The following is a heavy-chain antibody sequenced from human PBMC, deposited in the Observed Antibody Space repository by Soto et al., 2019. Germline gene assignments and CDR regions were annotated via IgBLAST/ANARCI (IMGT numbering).Heavy chain of an antibody. CDR2: ISSSSSYI. D-gene: IGHD6-19*01. Sequence: GGSLRLSCAASGFTFSSYSMNWVRQAPGKGLEWVSSISSSSSYIYYADSVKGRFTISRGNAKNSLYLQMNSLRAEDTAVYYCARTVAGTGEVDYWGQGTLVTVSS. CDR1: GFTFSSYS. V-gene: IGHV3-21*01. J-gene: IGHJ4*02. CDR3: ARTVAGTGEVDY.